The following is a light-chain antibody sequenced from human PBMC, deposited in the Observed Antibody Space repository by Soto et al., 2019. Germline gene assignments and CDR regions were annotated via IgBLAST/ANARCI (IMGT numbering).Light chain of an antibody. CDR2: WAS. J-gene: IGKJ4*01. Sequence: DIVMTQSPDSLAVSLGERATINCKSSQSVLYSSNNKNYLAWYQQKPGQPPKLLIYWASTRESGVPDRFSGSGSGTDFTLTISSLQAEDVAVYYCQQYYSNALTCGGGTKVEIK. V-gene: IGKV4-1*01. CDR1: QSVLYSSNNKNY. CDR3: QQYYSNALT.